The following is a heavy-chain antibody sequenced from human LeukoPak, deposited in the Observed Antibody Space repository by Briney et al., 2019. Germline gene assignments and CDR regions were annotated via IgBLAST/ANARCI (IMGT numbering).Heavy chain of an antibody. D-gene: IGHD2-8*02. J-gene: IGHJ6*03. CDR3: ACLPYTGPYYMDV. V-gene: IGHV1-69*13. CDR2: IIPIFGTA. Sequence: GASVKVSCKASGGTFSSYAISWVRQAPGQGLEWMGGIIPIFGTANYAQKFQGRVTITADESTSTAYMELSSLSSEDTAVYYCACLPYTGPYYMDVWGKGTTVTISS. CDR1: GGTFSSYA.